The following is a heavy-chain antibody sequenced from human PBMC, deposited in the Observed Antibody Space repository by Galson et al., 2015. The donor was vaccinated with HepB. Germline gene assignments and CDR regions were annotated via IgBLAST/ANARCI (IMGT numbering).Heavy chain of an antibody. CDR2: INTNTGNP. V-gene: IGHV7-4-1*02. CDR3: ARDPLYQWLEEVNYYYYYGMDV. D-gene: IGHD6-19*01. Sequence: SVKVSCKASGYTFTSYAMNWVRQAPGQGLEWMGWINTNTGNPTYAQGFTGRFVFSLDTSVSTAYLQISSLKAEDTAVYYCARDPLYQWLEEVNYYYYYGMDVWGQGTTVTVSS. J-gene: IGHJ6*02. CDR1: GYTFTSYA.